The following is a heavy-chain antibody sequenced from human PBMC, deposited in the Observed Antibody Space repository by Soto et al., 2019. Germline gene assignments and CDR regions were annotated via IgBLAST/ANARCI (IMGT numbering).Heavy chain of an antibody. Sequence: QVQLVQSGAEVKKPGSSVKVSCKASGGTFSSYTISWVRQAPGQGLEWMGRIIPILGIANYAQKFQGRVTITADKSTSTAYMELSSLRSADTAVYYCARGPNYRYYFDYWGQGTLVTVSS. V-gene: IGHV1-69*02. CDR2: IIPILGIA. J-gene: IGHJ4*02. D-gene: IGHD4-4*01. CDR3: ARGPNYRYYFDY. CDR1: GGTFSSYT.